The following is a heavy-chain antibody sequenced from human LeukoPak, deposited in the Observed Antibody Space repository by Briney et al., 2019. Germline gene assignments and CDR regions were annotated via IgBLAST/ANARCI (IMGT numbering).Heavy chain of an antibody. Sequence: GGSLRLSCSASGTTFSNYAMHWVRQAPGKGLEYVSTINTNGANTYYADSVKGRFTVSRDNPKNTLYLQMSSLRTEDTAVYHCVKRNGHGDAFDIWGQGTMVTVSS. V-gene: IGHV3-64D*09. CDR1: GTTFSNYA. CDR2: INTNGANT. CDR3: VKRNGHGDAFDI. J-gene: IGHJ3*02.